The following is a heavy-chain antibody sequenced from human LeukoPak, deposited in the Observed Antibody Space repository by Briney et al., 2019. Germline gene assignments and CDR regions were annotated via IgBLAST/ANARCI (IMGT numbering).Heavy chain of an antibody. J-gene: IGHJ4*02. Sequence: GGSLRLSCAASGFSFSSNGMHWVRQAPGKGLEWVAVMSYDAVSKYYADSVKGRFTISRDNSKNTLYLQMDSLRAEDTAVFYCARGRGNSGWSYIDYWGQGTLVTVSS. CDR3: ARGRGNSGWSYIDY. CDR2: MSYDAVSK. V-gene: IGHV3-30*03. CDR1: GFSFSSNG. D-gene: IGHD6-19*01.